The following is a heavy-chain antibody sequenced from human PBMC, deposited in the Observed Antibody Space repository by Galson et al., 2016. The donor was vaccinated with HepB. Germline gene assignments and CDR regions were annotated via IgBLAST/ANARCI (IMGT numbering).Heavy chain of an antibody. J-gene: IGHJ4*02. D-gene: IGHD2-21*01. V-gene: IGHV6-1*01. Sequence: CAISGDSVSSHSAVWNWIRQSSSRGLEWLGRTYYRSRWYNDYATSVKGRITINGDTSKNQFSLQLTSVTPEDTAMYFCARDPQHVVEEGFDYWGQGTLVTVSS. CDR3: ARDPQHVVEEGFDY. CDR2: TYYRSRWYN. CDR1: GDSVSSHSAV.